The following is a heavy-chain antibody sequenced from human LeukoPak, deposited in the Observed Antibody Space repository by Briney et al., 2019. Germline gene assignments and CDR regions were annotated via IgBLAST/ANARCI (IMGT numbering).Heavy chain of an antibody. CDR3: ARGHLYYYYMDV. Sequence: ASVKVSCKASGYSFADYYMHWVRQAPGQGLEWMGWIKPNSDGTRSAQKFQGRVTMTRDTSTGTAYMELSRLRSDDTAVYYCARGHLYYYYMDVWGKGTTVTVSS. CDR1: GYSFADYY. J-gene: IGHJ6*03. CDR2: IKPNSDGT. V-gene: IGHV1-2*02.